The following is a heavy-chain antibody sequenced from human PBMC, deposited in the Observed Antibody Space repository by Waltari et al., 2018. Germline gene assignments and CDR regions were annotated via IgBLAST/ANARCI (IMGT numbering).Heavy chain of an antibody. Sequence: EVQLVESGGGLVTPGGSLRLSCAASGFTFSSYSMNWVRQAPGKGLEWVSAISSSSSYIYYADSVKGRFTISRDNAKNSLYLQMNSLRAEDTAVYYCARDSPLGGAFDIWGQGTMVTVSS. D-gene: IGHD1-26*01. CDR1: GFTFSSYS. CDR3: ARDSPLGGAFDI. V-gene: IGHV3-21*01. CDR2: ISSSSSYI. J-gene: IGHJ3*02.